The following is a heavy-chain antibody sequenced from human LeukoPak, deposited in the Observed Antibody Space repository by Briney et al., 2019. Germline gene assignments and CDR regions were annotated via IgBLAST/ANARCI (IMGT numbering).Heavy chain of an antibody. J-gene: IGHJ4*02. CDR3: ARRTIFGVVIMAPILTPFDY. D-gene: IGHD3-3*01. V-gene: IGHV3-30*04. Sequence: GGSLRLSCAASGFTFSSYAMHWVRQAPGKGLEWVAVISYDGSNKYYADSVKGRFTISRDNSKNTLYLQMNSLRAEDTAVYYCARRTIFGVVIMAPILTPFDYWGQGTLVTVSS. CDR2: ISYDGSNK. CDR1: GFTFSSYA.